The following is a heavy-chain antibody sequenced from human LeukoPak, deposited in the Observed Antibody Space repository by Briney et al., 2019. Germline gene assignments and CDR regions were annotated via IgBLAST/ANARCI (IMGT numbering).Heavy chain of an antibody. J-gene: IGHJ6*03. CDR2: IIPIFGTA. D-gene: IGHD4-23*01. CDR3: ARDLLDYGGNPYYYYMDV. CDR1: GGTFSRYA. Sequence: SVKVSCKASGGTFSRYAISWVRQAPGHGLEWMGGIIPIFGTANYAQKFQGRVTITADESTSTAYMELSSLRSEDTAVYYCARDLLDYGGNPYYYYMDVWGKGTTVTVSS. V-gene: IGHV1-69*13.